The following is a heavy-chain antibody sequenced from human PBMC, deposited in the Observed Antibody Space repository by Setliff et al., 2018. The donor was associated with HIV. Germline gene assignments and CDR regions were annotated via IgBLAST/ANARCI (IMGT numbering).Heavy chain of an antibody. J-gene: IGHJ5*02. V-gene: IGHV1-69*10. CDR1: GGTFSTYA. CDR2: IIPSGGHT. Sequence: SVKVSCKASGGTFSTYAISWVRQAPGQGLEWMGGIIPSGGHTDYAAQKFQGRVTMTRDTSTSTVYMELSSLTSEDTALYYCALSEYCSGGSCSRKNWFALWGQGTLVTVSS. D-gene: IGHD2-15*01. CDR3: ALSEYCSGGSCSRKNWFAL.